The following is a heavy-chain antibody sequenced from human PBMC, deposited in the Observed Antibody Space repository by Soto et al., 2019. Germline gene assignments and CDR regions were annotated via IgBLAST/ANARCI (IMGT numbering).Heavy chain of an antibody. D-gene: IGHD6-19*01. CDR1: GGTFSSYT. CDR2: IIPILGIA. V-gene: IGHV1-69*08. Sequence: QVQLVQSGAEVKKPGSSVKVSCKASGGTFSSYTISWVRQAPGQGLEWMGRIIPILGIANYAQKFQGRVTITADKSTSTAYMELSSLRSEDTAVYYCARDHGHSSGWFDYWGQGTLVTVSS. CDR3: ARDHGHSSGWFDY. J-gene: IGHJ4*02.